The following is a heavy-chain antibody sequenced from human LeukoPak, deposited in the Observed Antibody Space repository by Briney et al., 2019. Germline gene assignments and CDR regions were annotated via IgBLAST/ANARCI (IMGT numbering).Heavy chain of an antibody. V-gene: IGHV1-69*06. CDR2: IIPIFGTA. CDR1: GGTFSSYA. Sequence: SVKVSCKASGGTFSSYAISWVRQAPGQGLEWMGGIIPIFGTANYAQKFQGRVTITADKSTSTAYMELSSLRSEDTAVYYCARDQENGSGSPYFDLWGRGTLVTVS. J-gene: IGHJ2*01. CDR3: ARDQENGSGSPYFDL. D-gene: IGHD3-10*01.